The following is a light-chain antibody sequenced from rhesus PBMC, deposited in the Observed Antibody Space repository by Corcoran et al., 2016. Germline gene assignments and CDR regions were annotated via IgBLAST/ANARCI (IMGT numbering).Light chain of an antibody. CDR2: ELS. CDR1: QSLPQSNGKTY. Sequence: DIVMTQTPLSLPVTPGEPASISCRSSQSLPQSNGKTYLYWFLQKPGRSPQLLSFELSNRASGVPYRFRGSGSGTDVALKISRVAAEGVGVYYCLQGIQLPYTFCQGTKVEIK. J-gene: IGKJ2*01. V-gene: IGKV2-104*02. CDR3: LQGIQLPYT.